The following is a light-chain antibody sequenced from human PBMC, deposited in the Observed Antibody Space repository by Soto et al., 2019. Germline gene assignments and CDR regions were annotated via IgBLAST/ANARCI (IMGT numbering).Light chain of an antibody. CDR3: QQYNNWPRM. J-gene: IGKJ1*01. V-gene: IGKV3-15*01. Sequence: EIVMTQSPATLSVSPGERATLSCRASQSVSSNLAWYQQKPGQAPRFLIYGASTRATGIPARFSGSGSGTEFTLTISSLQSEDFAVYYCQQYNNWPRMFGQGTKVEIK. CDR2: GAS. CDR1: QSVSSN.